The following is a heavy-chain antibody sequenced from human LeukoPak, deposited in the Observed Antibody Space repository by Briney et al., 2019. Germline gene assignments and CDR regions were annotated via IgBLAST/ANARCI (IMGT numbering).Heavy chain of an antibody. Sequence: PSETLSLTCTVSGGSISSSSYYWGWIRPPPGKGLEWVANIKQDGSEKYYVDSVKGRFTIARDNAKNSLYLQMNSLRAEDTAVYYCARMGYSSSWYSAFDIWGQGTMVTVSS. D-gene: IGHD6-13*01. CDR1: GGSISSSSYY. V-gene: IGHV3-7*01. CDR3: ARMGYSSSWYSAFDI. J-gene: IGHJ3*02. CDR2: IKQDGSEK.